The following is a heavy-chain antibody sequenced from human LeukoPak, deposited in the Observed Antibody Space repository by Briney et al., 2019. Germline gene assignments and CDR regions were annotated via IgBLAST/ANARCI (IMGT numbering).Heavy chain of an antibody. Sequence: GGSLRLSCAASGFTFSSYGMSWVRQAPGKGLDWVSSISDSGGSTYYADSVKGRFTISRDNSKNTLYLQMNSLRAEDTAVYYCAKDARNYYYYMDVWGKGTTVTISS. V-gene: IGHV3-23*01. CDR2: ISDSGGST. CDR1: GFTFSSYG. J-gene: IGHJ6*03. CDR3: AKDARNYYYYMDV.